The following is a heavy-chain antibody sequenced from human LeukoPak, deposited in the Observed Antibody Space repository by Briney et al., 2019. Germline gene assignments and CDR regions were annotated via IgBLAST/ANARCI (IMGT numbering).Heavy chain of an antibody. CDR3: VVVVEPPDSDGFDV. Sequence: GGSLRLSCAASGFTFGNSWVHWVRQAPGKGLVWVSLINADGSTTTYADSVKGRFTISRDNARNTLSLQMNSLTIEDTAVYYCVVVVEPPDSDGFDVWGQGTTVTVSS. CDR1: GFTFGNSW. J-gene: IGHJ3*01. V-gene: IGHV3-74*01. D-gene: IGHD1-14*01. CDR2: INADGSTT.